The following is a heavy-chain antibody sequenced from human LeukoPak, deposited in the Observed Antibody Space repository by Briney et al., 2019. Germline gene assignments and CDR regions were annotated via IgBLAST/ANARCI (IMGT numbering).Heavy chain of an antibody. Sequence: GGSLRLSCAASGFTFSSYGMHWVRQAPGKGLEWVAVIWYGGSNKYYADSVKGRSTISRDNSKNTLYLQMNSLRAEDTAVYYCAVNIASPLTFDYWGQGTLVTVAS. CDR3: AVNIASPLTFDY. CDR1: GFTFSSYG. J-gene: IGHJ4*02. V-gene: IGHV3-33*08. CDR2: IWYGGSNK. D-gene: IGHD4/OR15-4a*01.